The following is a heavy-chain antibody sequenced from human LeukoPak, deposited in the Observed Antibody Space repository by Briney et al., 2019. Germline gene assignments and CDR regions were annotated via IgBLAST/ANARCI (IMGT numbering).Heavy chain of an antibody. Sequence: SETLSLTCTVSGGSISSYYWSWIRQPPGKGLEWIGYIYYSGSTNYNPSLKSRVTISVDTSKNQFSLKLSSVTAADTAVYYCASYSGYTLGFDYWGQGTWSPSPQ. J-gene: IGHJ4*02. D-gene: IGHD5-12*01. CDR1: GGSISSYY. V-gene: IGHV4-59*01. CDR2: IYYSGST. CDR3: ASYSGYTLGFDY.